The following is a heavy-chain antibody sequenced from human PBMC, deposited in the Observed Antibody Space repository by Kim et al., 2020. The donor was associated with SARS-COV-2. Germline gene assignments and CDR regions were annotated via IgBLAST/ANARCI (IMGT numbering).Heavy chain of an antibody. CDR3: ARASNYVWFDP. V-gene: IGHV4-34*01. CDR1: GGSFSGYY. D-gene: IGHD4-4*01. J-gene: IGHJ5*02. CDR2: INPSGST. Sequence: SETLSLTCAVYGGSFSGYYWSWIRQPPGKGLAWIGEINPSGSTNYNPSLKSRVTISVDTSKNQFSLKLSSVTAADTAVYYCARASNYVWFDPWGQGTLVTVSS.